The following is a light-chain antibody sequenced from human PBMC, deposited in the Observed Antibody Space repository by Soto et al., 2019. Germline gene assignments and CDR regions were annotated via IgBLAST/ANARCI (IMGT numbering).Light chain of an antibody. V-gene: IGKV1-6*01. J-gene: IGKJ4*01. CDR1: HGVRDD. CDR3: LQENSYPLT. Sequence: IQMTQSPSSLSASVGDRVTITCRASHGVRDDVGWYQQKPGKAPKLLIYSASTLQSGVPSRFSGSGSGTDFTLTIIGLQPEDFAAYYCLQENSYPLTFGGGTKVDTK. CDR2: SAS.